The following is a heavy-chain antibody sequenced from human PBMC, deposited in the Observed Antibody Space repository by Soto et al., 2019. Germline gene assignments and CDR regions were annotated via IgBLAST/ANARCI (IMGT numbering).Heavy chain of an antibody. CDR3: AIDHKGGYYYYGMDV. CDR1: GFTFSSYE. J-gene: IGHJ6*02. CDR2: ISSSCSRI. V-gene: IGHV3-48*03. Sequence: GGSLRLSCTASGFTFSSYEMNWVRQAQGQGLGWVSYISSSCSRIYYSDPVKGRYTISRDNAKNSLYLQMNSLRAEDTAVYYCAIDHKGGYYYYGMDVWGQGTTVTVSS.